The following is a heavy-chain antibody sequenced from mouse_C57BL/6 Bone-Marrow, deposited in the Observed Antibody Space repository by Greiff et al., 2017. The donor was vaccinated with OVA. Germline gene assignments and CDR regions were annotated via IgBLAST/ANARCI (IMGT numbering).Heavy chain of an antibody. J-gene: IGHJ4*01. Sequence: EVKLQESGGGLVQPGGSLKLSCAASGFTFSDYYMYWVRQTPEKRLEWVAYISNGGGSTYYPDTVKGRFTISRDNAKNTLYLQMSRLKSEDTAMYYCARHPMVTTYYAMDYWGQGTSVTVSS. CDR1: GFTFSDYY. D-gene: IGHD2-2*01. CDR2: ISNGGGST. V-gene: IGHV5-12*01. CDR3: ARHPMVTTYYAMDY.